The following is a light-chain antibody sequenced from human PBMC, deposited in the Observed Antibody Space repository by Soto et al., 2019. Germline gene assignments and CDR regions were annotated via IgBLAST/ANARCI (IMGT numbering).Light chain of an antibody. CDR2: GAS. CDR1: QSVSSN. Sequence: EIVITQSPATLSVSPGERATLSCRASQSVSSNLAWYQQKPGQAPRLLIYGASSRATGIAARSGGSGSGTVFTITISRLEPEDFAVDYYQQYGSSPTFGGGTKVDIK. V-gene: IGKV3-20*01. J-gene: IGKJ4*01. CDR3: QQYGSSPT.